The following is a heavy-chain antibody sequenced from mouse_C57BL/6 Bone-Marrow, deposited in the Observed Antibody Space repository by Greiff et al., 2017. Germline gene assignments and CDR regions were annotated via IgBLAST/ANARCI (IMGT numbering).Heavy chain of an antibody. V-gene: IGHV1-15*01. CDR2: IDPETGGT. J-gene: IGHJ3*01. Sequence: VQLQQSGAELVRPGASVTLSCKASGYTFTDYEMHWVKQTPVHGLEWIGAIDPETGGTAYNQKFKGKAILTADKSSSTAYMELRSLTSEDSAVYYCTRAYDYDVGFAYWGQGTLVTFSA. CDR1: GYTFTDYE. D-gene: IGHD2-4*01. CDR3: TRAYDYDVGFAY.